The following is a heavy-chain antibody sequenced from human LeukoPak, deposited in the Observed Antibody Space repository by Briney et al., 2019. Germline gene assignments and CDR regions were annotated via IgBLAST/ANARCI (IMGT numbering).Heavy chain of an antibody. J-gene: IGHJ4*02. D-gene: IGHD5-18*01. V-gene: IGHV1-46*01. Sequence: GAPVKVSCKASGYTFTSYYMHWVRQAPGQGLEWMGIINPSGGSTSYAQKFQGRVTMTRDTSTSTVYMELSSLRSEDTAVYYCARDAEEDTAMVTLDYWGQGTLVTVFS. CDR3: ARDAEEDTAMVTLDY. CDR2: INPSGGST. CDR1: GYTFTSYY.